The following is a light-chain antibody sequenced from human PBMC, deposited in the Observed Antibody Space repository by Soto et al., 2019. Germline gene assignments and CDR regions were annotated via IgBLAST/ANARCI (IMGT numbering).Light chain of an antibody. CDR2: DAS. V-gene: IGKV1-5*01. CDR1: QSISSW. J-gene: IGKJ1*01. Sequence: DIQMTQSPSTLSASVGDRVTITCRASQSISSWLAWYQQKPGKAPKLLMYDASSLESGVPSRFSGSGSGTEFTLTISSLQPDEFATYYCQQYNSYWTFGQGTKVEIK. CDR3: QQYNSYWT.